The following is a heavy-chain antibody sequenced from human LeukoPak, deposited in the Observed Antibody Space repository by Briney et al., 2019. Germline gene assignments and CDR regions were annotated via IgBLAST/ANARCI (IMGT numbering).Heavy chain of an antibody. CDR2: ITRRTDGGTS. CDR1: GFTFSDAW. V-gene: IGHV3-15*07. CDR3: TTGYTSASHDGY. D-gene: IGHD2-15*01. J-gene: IGHJ4*02. Sequence: PGGSLRLSCAASGFTFSDAWMHWVRQAPGKGLEWVGLITRRTDGGTSNYAAPVKGRFAISRDDSEDTLFLQMDSLKSEDTGVYYCTTGYTSASHDGYWGQGTLVTVSS.